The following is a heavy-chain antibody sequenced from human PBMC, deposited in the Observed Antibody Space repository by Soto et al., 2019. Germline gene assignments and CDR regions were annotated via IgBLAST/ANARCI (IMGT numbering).Heavy chain of an antibody. Sequence: GASVKVSCKASGYTFTSYYMHWVRQAPGQGLEWMGIINPSGGSTSYAQKFQGRVTMTRDTSTSTAYMELSSLRSEDTAVYYCARDRGFRDYDYVWGSYADEVHNYYGMDVWGQGTTVTAP. J-gene: IGHJ6*02. CDR3: ARDRGFRDYDYVWGSYADEVHNYYGMDV. D-gene: IGHD3-16*01. CDR2: INPSGGST. V-gene: IGHV1-46*01. CDR1: GYTFTSYY.